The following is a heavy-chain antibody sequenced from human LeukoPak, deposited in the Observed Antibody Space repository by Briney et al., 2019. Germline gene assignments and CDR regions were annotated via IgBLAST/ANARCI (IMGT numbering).Heavy chain of an antibody. J-gene: IGHJ1*01. CDR3: ARDRGGGGSHLQH. D-gene: IGHD3-16*01. Sequence: GETLSLSCVASGFTFDVYDMHWVRQAPGKGLDWVSLISRDGGSTYYADSMKGRFTISRDNSKNSLYLQMNRLRTEDTALYYCARDRGGGGSHLQHWGQGTLVTVSS. CDR1: GFTFDVYD. V-gene: IGHV3-43*02. CDR2: ISRDGGST.